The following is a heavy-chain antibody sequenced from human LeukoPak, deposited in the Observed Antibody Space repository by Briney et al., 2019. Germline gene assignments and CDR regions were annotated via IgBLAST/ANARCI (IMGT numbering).Heavy chain of an antibody. CDR1: GFTVSSNY. Sequence: QPGGSLRLSCAASGFTVSSNYMSWVRHAPGKGLEWVSVIYNGGTTYYTDSVKGRFTISRSNSKNTLYLQMNSLRVEDTAVYYCAKRHTLTTSFDYWGQGTLVTVSS. J-gene: IGHJ4*02. D-gene: IGHD4-17*01. CDR2: IYNGGTT. V-gene: IGHV3-53*01. CDR3: AKRHTLTTSFDY.